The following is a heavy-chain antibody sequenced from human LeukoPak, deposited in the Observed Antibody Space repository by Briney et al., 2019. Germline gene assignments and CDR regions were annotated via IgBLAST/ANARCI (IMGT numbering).Heavy chain of an antibody. Sequence: PGGSLRLSCAASGFTFSSYAMHWVRQAPGKGLEWVAVISYDGSNKYYADSVKGRFTISRDNSKNTLYLQMNSLRAEDTAVYYCAGPPYDYVWGSYQWGGAFDTWGQGTMVTVSS. CDR2: ISYDGSNK. J-gene: IGHJ3*02. CDR3: AGPPYDYVWGSYQWGGAFDT. V-gene: IGHV3-30-3*01. D-gene: IGHD3-16*02. CDR1: GFTFSSYA.